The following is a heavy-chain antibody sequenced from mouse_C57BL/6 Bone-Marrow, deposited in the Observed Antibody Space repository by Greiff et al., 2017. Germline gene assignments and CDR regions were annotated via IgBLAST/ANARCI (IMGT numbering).Heavy chain of an antibody. Sequence: DAGGGLVQPKGSLKLSCAASGFTFNTYAMHWVRQAPGKGLEWVARIRSKSSNYATYYADSVKDRFTISRDDSQSMLYLQMNNLKTEDTAMYYCVREDYDRSGPYFDYWGQGTTLTVSS. CDR3: VREDYDRSGPYFDY. CDR2: IRSKSSNYAT. V-gene: IGHV10-3*01. CDR1: GFTFNTYA. D-gene: IGHD2-4*01. J-gene: IGHJ2*01.